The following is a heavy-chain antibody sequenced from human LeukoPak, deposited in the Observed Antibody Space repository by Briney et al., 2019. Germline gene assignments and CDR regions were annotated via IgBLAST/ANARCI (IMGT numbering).Heavy chain of an antibody. Sequence: GGSLRLSCAASGFTFSSYNMNWVRQAPGKGLEWVSSITSTSYFIYYADSLKGRFTISRDNSKNTLYLQMNSLRAEDTAVYYCAPIAANKEVDYWGQGTLVTVSS. D-gene: IGHD6-13*01. V-gene: IGHV3-21*04. CDR1: GFTFSSYN. CDR2: ITSTSYFI. CDR3: APIAANKEVDY. J-gene: IGHJ4*02.